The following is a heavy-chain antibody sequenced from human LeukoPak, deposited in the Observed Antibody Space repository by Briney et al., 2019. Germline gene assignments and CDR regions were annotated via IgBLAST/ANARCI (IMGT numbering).Heavy chain of an antibody. CDR3: ARSRVSGPDFDY. Sequence: SETLSLTCTVSGGSISSYYWSWIRQPAGKGLEWIGRIYTSGSTNYNPSLKSRVTISVDTSKNQFSLKLSSVTAADTAVYYCARSRVSGPDFDYWGQGTLVTVSS. CDR1: GGSISSYY. J-gene: IGHJ4*02. V-gene: IGHV4-4*07. CDR2: IYTSGST. D-gene: IGHD2-15*01.